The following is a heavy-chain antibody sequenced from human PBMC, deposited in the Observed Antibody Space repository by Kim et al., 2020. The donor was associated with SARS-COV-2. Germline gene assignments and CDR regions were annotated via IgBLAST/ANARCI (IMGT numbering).Heavy chain of an antibody. CDR2: IYYSGST. D-gene: IGHD3-10*01. J-gene: IGHJ6*02. Sequence: SETLSLTCTVSGGSISSYYWSWIRQPPGKGLEWIGYIYYSGSTNYNPSLKSRVTISVDTSKNQFSLKLSSVTAADTAVYYCARGGIREGSGSYYKNYYYGMDVWGQGTTVTVSS. CDR1: GGSISSYY. CDR3: ARGGIREGSGSYYKNYYYGMDV. V-gene: IGHV4-59*01.